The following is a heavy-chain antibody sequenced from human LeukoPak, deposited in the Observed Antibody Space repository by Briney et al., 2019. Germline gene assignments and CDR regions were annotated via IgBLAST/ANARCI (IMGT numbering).Heavy chain of an antibody. Sequence: GGSLRLSCAASGFTFSSYSMNWVRQAPGKGLEWVSSISSSSSSIYYADPVKGRFTISRDNAKNSLYLQMNSLRAEDTAVYYCTRASGDIVETATMGSYWGQGTLVTVSS. V-gene: IGHV3-21*01. CDR3: TRASGDIVETATMGSY. CDR1: GFTFSSYS. D-gene: IGHD5-18*01. J-gene: IGHJ4*02. CDR2: ISSSSSSI.